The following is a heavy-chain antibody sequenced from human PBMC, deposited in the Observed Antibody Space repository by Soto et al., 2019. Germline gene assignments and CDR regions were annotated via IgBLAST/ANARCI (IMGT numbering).Heavy chain of an antibody. D-gene: IGHD3-10*01. Sequence: QITLKESGPALMKPTQTLTLTCTFSGFSLSTGGEAVGWIRQPPGEALEWLALIYWDDDNRYNPTLKTRLTITKDTSKNQVVLTLTNMDPVDTATYYCAHYVSASPAGWFDPWGQGILVTVSS. CDR3: AHYVSASPAGWFDP. V-gene: IGHV2-5*02. CDR1: GFSLSTGGEA. J-gene: IGHJ5*02. CDR2: IYWDDDN.